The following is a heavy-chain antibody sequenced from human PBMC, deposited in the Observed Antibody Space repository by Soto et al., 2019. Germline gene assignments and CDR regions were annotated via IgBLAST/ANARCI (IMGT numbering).Heavy chain of an antibody. CDR2: INPNSGNI. CDR3: ARGRASGSYYLLDY. CDR1: GDTFTTYD. V-gene: IGHV1-8*01. Sequence: QVQLVQSGAEVRKPGASVKVSCKASGDTFTTYDINWVRQATGHRPPWMGWINPNSGNIGYAQRFQGRVTMTRDTAIRTAYMEVSSLRSDDTAVYYCARGRASGSYYLLDYWGQGTLVTVSS. D-gene: IGHD3-10*01. J-gene: IGHJ4*02.